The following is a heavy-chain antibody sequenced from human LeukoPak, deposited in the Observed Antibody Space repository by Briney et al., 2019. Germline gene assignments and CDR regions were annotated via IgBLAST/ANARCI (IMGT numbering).Heavy chain of an antibody. D-gene: IGHD6-19*01. CDR2: ISSSGSTI. CDR3: ARDSGGSSGWNRFDY. V-gene: IGHV3-48*03. Sequence: GGSLRLSCAASGFTFSSYEMNWVRQAPGKGLEWVSYISSSGSTIYYADSVKGRFTISRDNAKNSLYLLMNSLKAEDTAVYYCARDSGGSSGWNRFDYWGQGTLVTVSS. CDR1: GFTFSSYE. J-gene: IGHJ4*02.